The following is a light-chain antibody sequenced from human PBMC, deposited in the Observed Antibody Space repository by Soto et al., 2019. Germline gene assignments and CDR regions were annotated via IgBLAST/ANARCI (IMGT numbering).Light chain of an antibody. CDR1: QSVSSSY. CDR3: QQYGSSSWT. CDR2: GAS. Sequence: EIVLTQSPGTLSLSPGERATPSCRASQSVSSSYLAWYQQKPGQAPRLLIYGASSRATGIPDRFSGSGSETDFTLTISRLEPEDFAVYYCQQYGSSSWTFGQGTKVEIK. J-gene: IGKJ1*01. V-gene: IGKV3-20*01.